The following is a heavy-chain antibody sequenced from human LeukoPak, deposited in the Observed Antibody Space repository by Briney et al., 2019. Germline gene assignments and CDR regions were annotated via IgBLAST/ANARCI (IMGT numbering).Heavy chain of an antibody. CDR3: AKRAVAGAYFDY. Sequence: VGSLRLSCAPSGFTFRSYAMSCVRQAPGKGLEWVSAISGSGGTTYYADSVKGRFTISRDNSKNTLYLQMNSLRAEDTAVYYCAKRAVAGAYFDYWGQGTLVTVSS. CDR1: GFTFRSYA. D-gene: IGHD6-19*01. V-gene: IGHV3-23*01. CDR2: ISGSGGTT. J-gene: IGHJ4*02.